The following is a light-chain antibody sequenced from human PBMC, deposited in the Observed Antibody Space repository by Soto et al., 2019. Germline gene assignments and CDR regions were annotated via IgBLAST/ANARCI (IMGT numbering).Light chain of an antibody. CDR3: GTWDSSLSAYV. V-gene: IGLV1-51*01. CDR1: SSNIGAGYD. Sequence: QSVLTQPPSVSGAPGQSVTISCSGSSSNIGAGYDVQWYQQIPGTAPKVLIYDNNKRPSGIPDRFSGSKSGTSATLGITGLQTGDEAGYYCGTWDSSLSAYVFGTGTKLTVL. J-gene: IGLJ1*01. CDR2: DNN.